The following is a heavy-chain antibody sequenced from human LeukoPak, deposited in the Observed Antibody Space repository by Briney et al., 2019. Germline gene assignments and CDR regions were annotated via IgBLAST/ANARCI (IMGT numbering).Heavy chain of an antibody. CDR3: ARDWSLRGSGSRVDY. V-gene: IGHV1-2*02. CDR2: INPNSGGT. CDR1: GYTFTGYY. J-gene: IGHJ4*02. D-gene: IGHD3-10*01. Sequence: GASVKVSCKASGYTFTGYYMHWVRQAPGQGLEWMGWINPNSGGTNYAQKFQGRFTMTRDTSISTAYMELSRLRSDDTAVYYCARDWSLRGSGSRVDYWGQGTLVTVSS.